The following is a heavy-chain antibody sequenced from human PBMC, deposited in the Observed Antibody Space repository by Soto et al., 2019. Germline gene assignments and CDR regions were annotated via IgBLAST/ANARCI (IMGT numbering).Heavy chain of an antibody. V-gene: IGHV4-34*01. CDR3: ARGAIWSAREWFDP. CDR1: GGSFSDYK. D-gene: IGHD3-3*01. J-gene: IGHJ5*02. CDR2: INHSGIT. Sequence: PSETLSLTCAVDGGSFSDYKWSWIRQSPGKGLEWIGEINHSGITNYNPSFTSRVTLSVDTSKRQFSLRVKSVTAAYKAVYFCARGAIWSAREWFDPWGQGTQVTVS.